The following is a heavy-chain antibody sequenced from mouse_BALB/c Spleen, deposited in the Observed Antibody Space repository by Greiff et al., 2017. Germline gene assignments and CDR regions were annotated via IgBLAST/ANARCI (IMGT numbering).Heavy chain of an antibody. CDR2: INPGSSTI. D-gene: IGHD2-4*01. V-gene: IGHV4-2*02. J-gene: IGHJ1*01. CDR1: GFDFSRYW. Sequence: EVKLQESGGGLVQPGGSLNLSCAASGFDFSRYWMSWARQAPGKGQEWIGEINPGSSTINYTPSLKDKFIISRDNAKNTLYLQMSKVRSEDTALYYCARRYYDYDVWYFDVWGAGTTVTVSS. CDR3: ARRYYDYDVWYFDV.